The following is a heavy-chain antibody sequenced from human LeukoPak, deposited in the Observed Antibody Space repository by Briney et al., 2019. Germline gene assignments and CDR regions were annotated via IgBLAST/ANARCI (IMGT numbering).Heavy chain of an antibody. J-gene: IGHJ4*02. Sequence: GGSLRLSCATSGFTFSSYGMHWVRQAPGKGLEWVAVISYDGSNKYYADSVKGRFTISRDNSKNTLYLQMNSLRAEDTAVYYCANLGSSWYADYWGQGTLVTVSS. V-gene: IGHV3-30*18. D-gene: IGHD6-13*01. CDR2: ISYDGSNK. CDR1: GFTFSSYG. CDR3: ANLGSSWYADY.